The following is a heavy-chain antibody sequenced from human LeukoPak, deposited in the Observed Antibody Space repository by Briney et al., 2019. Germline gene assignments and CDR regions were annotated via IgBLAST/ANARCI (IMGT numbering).Heavy chain of an antibody. D-gene: IGHD5-12*01. J-gene: IGHJ4*02. CDR1: GDSIGSGTYY. V-gene: IGHV4-61*02. Sequence: SETLSLTCTVSGDSIGSGTYYWSWIRQPAGKGLEWIGRIYIRGSTNYNPSLQSRVTISVDTSKNEFSLKLNSVTAADTAVYYCARAGGYLLYFDSWGQGTLATVSS. CDR3: ARAGGYLLYFDS. CDR2: IYIRGST.